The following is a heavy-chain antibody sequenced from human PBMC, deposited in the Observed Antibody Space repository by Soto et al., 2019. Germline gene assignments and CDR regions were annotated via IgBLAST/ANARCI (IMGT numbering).Heavy chain of an antibody. D-gene: IGHD6-13*01. CDR2: IYYSGST. Sequence: SETLSLTCTVSGGSISSYYWSWIRQPPGKGLEWIGYIYYSGSTNYNPSLKSRVTISVDTSKNQFSLKLSSVTAADTAVYYCARGLDSSSWYGFYWGQGTLVTVSS. CDR3: ARGLDSSSWYGFY. V-gene: IGHV4-59*01. CDR1: GGSISSYY. J-gene: IGHJ4*02.